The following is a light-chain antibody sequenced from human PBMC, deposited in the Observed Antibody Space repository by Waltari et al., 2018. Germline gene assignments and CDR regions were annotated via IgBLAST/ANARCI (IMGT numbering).Light chain of an antibody. V-gene: IGLV1-40*01. Sequence: QSGLTHPPSVSGAPGQRVTISCTGSSSNIGAGYDLPWYQLLPGTAPKLLISGNPNRPSGVPDRVSGSKSGTAASLAMTGLQAEDEGDYYCQSYDNSLSVSLFGGGTKLTVL. J-gene: IGLJ2*01. CDR1: SSNIGAGYD. CDR2: GNP. CDR3: QSYDNSLSVSL.